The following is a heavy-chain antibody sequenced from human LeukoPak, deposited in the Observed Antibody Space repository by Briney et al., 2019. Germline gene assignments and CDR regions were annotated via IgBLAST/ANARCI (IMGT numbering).Heavy chain of an antibody. CDR1: XGSISSXY. V-gene: IGHV4-59*01. CDR2: IYYSGST. D-gene: IGHD6-6*01. J-gene: IGHJ4*02. CDR3: ARGLSSSFDY. Sequence: TVXXGSISSXYWSXVRXPPGXXLEWIGYIYYSGSTNYNPSLKSRVTISVDTSKNQFSLKLSSVTAADTAVYYCARGLSSSFDYWGQGTLVTVSS.